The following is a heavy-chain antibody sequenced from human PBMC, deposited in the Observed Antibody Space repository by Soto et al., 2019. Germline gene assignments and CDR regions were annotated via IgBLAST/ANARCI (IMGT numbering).Heavy chain of an antibody. Sequence: PSETLSLTCTVSGGSISSSSYYWGWIRQPPGKGLEWIGSIYYSGSTYYNPSLKSRVTISVDTSKNQFSLKLSSVTAADTAVYYCARRRIEHYGSGSPSWFDPWGQGTLVTVSS. CDR2: IYYSGST. D-gene: IGHD3-10*01. CDR3: ARRRIEHYGSGSPSWFDP. CDR1: GGSISSSSYY. J-gene: IGHJ5*02. V-gene: IGHV4-39*01.